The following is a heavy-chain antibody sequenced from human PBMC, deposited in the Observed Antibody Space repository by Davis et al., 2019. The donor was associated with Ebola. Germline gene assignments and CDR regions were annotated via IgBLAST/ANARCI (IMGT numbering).Heavy chain of an antibody. J-gene: IGHJ4*02. CDR1: GFTFGDYA. D-gene: IGHD3-22*01. Sequence: GGSLRLSCAASGFTFGDYAMHWVRQAPGKGLEWVSLISWDGRSTAYADSVRGRFSISRDNSKNFLFLQMTGLRAEDTAQYFCAAYDSTFRNYWGQGTLVTVSS. CDR3: AAYDSTFRNY. CDR2: ISWDGRST. V-gene: IGHV3-43D*03.